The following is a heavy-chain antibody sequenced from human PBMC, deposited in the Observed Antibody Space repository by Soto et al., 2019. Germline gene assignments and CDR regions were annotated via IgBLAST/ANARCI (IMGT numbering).Heavy chain of an antibody. V-gene: IGHV1-69*12. CDR3: ARHVPAAGYYYGIDV. CDR1: GGTFSSYA. D-gene: IGHD2-2*01. J-gene: IGHJ6*02. Sequence: QVQLVQSGAEVKKPGSSVKVSCKASGGTFSSYAISWVRQAPGQGLEWMGGIIPIFGTANYAQKFQGRVTITADESTTTADMELRSLISEDTAVYYCARHVPAAGYYYGIDVWGQGTTVTVSS. CDR2: IIPIFGTA.